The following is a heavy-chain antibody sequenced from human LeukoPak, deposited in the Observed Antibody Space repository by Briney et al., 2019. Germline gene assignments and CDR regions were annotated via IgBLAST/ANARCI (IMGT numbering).Heavy chain of an antibody. CDR1: EFTFNNYW. CDR2: INSDGSHT. D-gene: IGHD1-26*01. Sequence: GGSLRLSYAASEFTFNNYWMHWVRQAPGKGLVWVSRINSDGSHTDYADSVKGRFTISRDNAKNTLYLQMNSLRAEDTAVYYCASHSTFVGGATESIDYWGQGTLVTVSS. CDR3: ASHSTFVGGATESIDY. J-gene: IGHJ4*02. V-gene: IGHV3-74*01.